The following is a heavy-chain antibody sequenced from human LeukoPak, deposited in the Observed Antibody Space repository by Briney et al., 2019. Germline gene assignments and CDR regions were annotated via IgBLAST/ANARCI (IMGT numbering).Heavy chain of an antibody. CDR3: VGAMEV. D-gene: IGHD3-16*01. Sequence: GGSLRLSCAASKFTFSSYAMSWVRQAPGKGLEWVSGISTSGDTTYYADSVKGRFTISRDNSKNTLNLQMSRLRVEDTAVYYCVGAMEVWGQGTTVTVSS. CDR2: ISTSGDTT. CDR1: KFTFSSYA. J-gene: IGHJ6*02. V-gene: IGHV3-23*01.